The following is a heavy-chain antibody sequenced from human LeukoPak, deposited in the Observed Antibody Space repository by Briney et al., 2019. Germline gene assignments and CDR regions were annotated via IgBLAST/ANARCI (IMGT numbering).Heavy chain of an antibody. V-gene: IGHV3-21*01. D-gene: IGHD3-10*01. CDR3: ARAPYYGSGSYYIPDAFDI. J-gene: IGHJ3*02. CDR1: GFTFSSYS. Sequence: PGRSLRLSCAASGFTFSSYSMNWVRQAPGKGLEWVSSISSSSYIYYADSVKGRFTISRDNAKNSLYLQMNSLRAEDTAVYYCARAPYYGSGSYYIPDAFDIWGQGTMVTVSS. CDR2: ISSSSYI.